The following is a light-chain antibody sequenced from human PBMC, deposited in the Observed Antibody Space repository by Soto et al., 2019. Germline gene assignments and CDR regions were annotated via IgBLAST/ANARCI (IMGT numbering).Light chain of an antibody. CDR3: LQHNSYPWT. V-gene: IGKV1-17*01. CDR1: QGIKTD. J-gene: IGKJ1*01. Sequence: DIQMTQSPSSLSASVGDAVTITCRTSQGIKTDLGWYQQKAGKAPKRLIYAASSLQGGVPSRFSGSGSGTEFALTISSLQPEDFATYYCLQHNSYPWTFGQGTKVELK. CDR2: AAS.